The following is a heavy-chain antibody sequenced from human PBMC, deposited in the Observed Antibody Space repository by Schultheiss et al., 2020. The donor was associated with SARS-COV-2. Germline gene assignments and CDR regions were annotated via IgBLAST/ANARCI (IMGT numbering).Heavy chain of an antibody. V-gene: IGHV3-33*01. D-gene: IGHD6-19*01. Sequence: GGSLRLSCTASGFTFNNNGMHWVRQAPGKGLEWVAVIWYDGSNKYYADSVKGRFTISRDNAKNSLYLQMNSLRAEDTAVYYCARERGWDLYYFDYWGQGTLVTVSS. CDR1: GFTFNNNG. J-gene: IGHJ4*02. CDR2: IWYDGSNK. CDR3: ARERGWDLYYFDY.